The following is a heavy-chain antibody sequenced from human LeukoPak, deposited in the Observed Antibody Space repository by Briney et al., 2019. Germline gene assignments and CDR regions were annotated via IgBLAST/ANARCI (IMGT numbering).Heavy chain of an antibody. V-gene: IGHV3-23*01. CDR3: AKDGGIAARLVDD. J-gene: IGHJ4*02. Sequence: PGGSLRLCCAASGFTFSSYWMSWVRQAPGKGLEWVSAISGSGGSTYYPDSVKGRFTISRDNSKNTLYLQMNSLRAEDTAIYYCAKDGGIAARLVDDWGQGTLVTVSS. CDR1: GFTFSSYW. D-gene: IGHD6-6*01. CDR2: ISGSGGST.